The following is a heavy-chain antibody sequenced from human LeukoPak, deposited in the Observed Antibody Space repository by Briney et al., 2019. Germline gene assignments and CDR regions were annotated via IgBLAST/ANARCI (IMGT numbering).Heavy chain of an antibody. CDR3: ARGRIVGATSFDY. V-gene: IGHV4-31*03. Sequence: SQTLSLTCTVSGGSISSGGYYWSWIRHHPGKGLEWIGYIYYSGSTYYNPSLKSRVTISVDTSKNQFSLKLSSVTAADTAVYYCARGRIVGATSFDYWGQGTLVTVSS. CDR1: GGSISSGGYY. D-gene: IGHD1-26*01. CDR2: IYYSGST. J-gene: IGHJ4*02.